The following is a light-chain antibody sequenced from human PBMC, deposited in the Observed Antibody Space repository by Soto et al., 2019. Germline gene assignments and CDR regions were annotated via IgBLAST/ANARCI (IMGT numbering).Light chain of an antibody. CDR1: QSVNSN. CDR2: GAS. J-gene: IGKJ2*01. Sequence: IVMTQSPATLSVSPGERATLSCRASQSVNSNLAWYQQKPGQAPSLLIYGASTRATGIPARFSGSGSGTEFTLTISSLQSEDFAGYYCQQYNDGAFTFGQGTKLEIK. V-gene: IGKV3-15*01. CDR3: QQYNDGAFT.